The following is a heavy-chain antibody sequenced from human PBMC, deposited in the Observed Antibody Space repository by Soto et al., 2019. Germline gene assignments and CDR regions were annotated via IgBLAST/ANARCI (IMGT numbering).Heavy chain of an antibody. Sequence: EVQLLESGGGLVQPGGSLRLSCAASGFTFSNYVMSWVRQAPGKGLEWVSGISGSGRKTYYADSVKGRFTISRDNSKNTFYLQMSSLRAEDTAVYLCASRNYYETGAYYYYYFDYWGLGTLVTVSS. J-gene: IGHJ4*02. CDR3: ASRNYYETGAYYYYYFDY. CDR2: ISGSGRKT. D-gene: IGHD3-22*01. V-gene: IGHV3-23*01. CDR1: GFTFSNYV.